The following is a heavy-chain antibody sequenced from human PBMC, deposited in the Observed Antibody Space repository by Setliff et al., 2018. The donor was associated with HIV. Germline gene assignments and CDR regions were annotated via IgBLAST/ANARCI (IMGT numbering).Heavy chain of an antibody. CDR3: ARIPYSSSSVY. Sequence: SETLSLTCTVSGGSISTSYWNWIRQPPGKGLEWIAYIYISGTTNYNPSLKSRVTISLDTSKNQFSLKLSSVTAADTAVYYCARIPYSSSSVYWGQGTLVTVSS. CDR1: GGSISTSY. V-gene: IGHV4-4*09. D-gene: IGHD6-6*01. CDR2: IYISGTT. J-gene: IGHJ4*02.